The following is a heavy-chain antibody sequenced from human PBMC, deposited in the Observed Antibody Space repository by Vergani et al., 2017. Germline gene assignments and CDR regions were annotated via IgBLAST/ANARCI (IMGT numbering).Heavy chain of an antibody. V-gene: IGHV3-30*02. CDR1: GFTFRIYG. D-gene: IGHD6-19*01. CDR3: ARSLVAGKGGY. J-gene: IGHJ4*02. Sequence: QVQLVESGGGVVQPGGSLRLSCIASGFTFRIYGMHWVRQAPGKGLEWVAFIRYDGTKRFYGDSVKGRFTISRDNAKNSLYLEMNSLRVEDTAVYFCARSLVAGKGGYWGQGTRVAVSS. CDR2: IRYDGTKR.